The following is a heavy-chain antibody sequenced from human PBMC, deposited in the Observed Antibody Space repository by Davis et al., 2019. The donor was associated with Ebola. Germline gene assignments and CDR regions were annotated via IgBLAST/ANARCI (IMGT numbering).Heavy chain of an antibody. CDR1: GFTFSDYY. V-gene: IGHV3-11*04. CDR3: ARVLSSRVEYAQLNGMDV. D-gene: IGHD2-8*02. Sequence: GESLKISCAASGFTFSDYYMSWIRQAPGKGLEWVSYISSSGSTIYYADSVKGRFTISRDNAKNSLYLQMNSLRAEDTAVYYCARVLSSRVEYAQLNGMDVWGKGTTVTVSS. CDR2: ISSSGSTI. J-gene: IGHJ6*04.